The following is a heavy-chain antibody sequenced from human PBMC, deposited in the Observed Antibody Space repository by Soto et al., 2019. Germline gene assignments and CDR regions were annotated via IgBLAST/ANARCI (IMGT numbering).Heavy chain of an antibody. D-gene: IGHD3-22*01. J-gene: IGHJ4*02. CDR1: GFTFSSYA. CDR3: VPQPASYYYDSSAPDY. Sequence: GGSLRLSCSASGFTFSSYAMHWVRQAPGKGLEYVSAISSNGGSTYYADSVKGRFTISRDNSKNTLYLQMSSLRAEDTAVYYCVPQPASYYYDSSAPDYWGQGTLVTVSS. V-gene: IGHV3-64D*08. CDR2: ISSNGGST.